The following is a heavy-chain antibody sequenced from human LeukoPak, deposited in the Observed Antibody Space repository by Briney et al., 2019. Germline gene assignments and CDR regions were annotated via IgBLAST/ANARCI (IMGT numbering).Heavy chain of an antibody. CDR3: ARDRCNSTTCASRGAFDI. D-gene: IGHD2-2*01. V-gene: IGHV4-30-2*01. J-gene: IGHJ3*02. Sequence: PSETLSLTCNVSGDSINSDGYYWNWIRQPPGKGLEWIGYISHSGSTYYNPSLTSRVTMSVDTSKNQFSLKLTSVTAADTAVYYCARDRCNSTTCASRGAFDIWGQGTMVTVSS. CDR1: GDSINSDGYY. CDR2: ISHSGST.